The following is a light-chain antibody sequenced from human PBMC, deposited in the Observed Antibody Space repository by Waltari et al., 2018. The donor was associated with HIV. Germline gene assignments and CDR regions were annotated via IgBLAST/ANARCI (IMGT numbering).Light chain of an antibody. J-gene: IGKJ1*01. CDR3: QQTNSFPWT. CDR2: AAS. Sequence: IQMTQSPSSVSASVGDRVPITCRASQGISSCLAWYQQKPGKAPKLLIYAASSLQSGVPSMLSGSRSGTNFTLSISSLQPEDFATYYCQQTNSFPWTFGQVTKVEIK. V-gene: IGKV1-12*01. CDR1: QGISSC.